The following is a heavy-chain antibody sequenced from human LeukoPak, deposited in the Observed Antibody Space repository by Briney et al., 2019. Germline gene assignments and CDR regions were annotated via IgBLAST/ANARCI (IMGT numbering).Heavy chain of an antibody. CDR3: ARVNGYDSSPGDRNYFDY. CDR2: INPNSGGT. CDR1: GYTFTGYY. J-gene: IGHJ4*02. D-gene: IGHD3-22*01. V-gene: IGHV1-2*02. Sequence: ASVKVSCKASGYTFTGYYMHWVRQAPGQGLEWMGWINPNSGGTNYAQKFQGRVTMTRDTSISTAYMELSRLRSDDTAVYYCARVNGYDSSPGDRNYFDYWGQGTLVTVSS.